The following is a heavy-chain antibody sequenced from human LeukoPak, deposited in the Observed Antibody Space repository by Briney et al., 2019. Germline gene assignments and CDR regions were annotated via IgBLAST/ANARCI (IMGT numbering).Heavy chain of an antibody. CDR3: TSFKFFGGFDY. V-gene: IGHV3-73*01. CDR1: GFTFSGSA. J-gene: IGHJ4*02. D-gene: IGHD2-15*01. Sequence: PGGSLRLSCAASGFTFSGSAMHWVRQASGKGLELVGRIRSKANSYATAYAASVKGRFTISRDDSKNTAYLQMNSLKTEDTAVYYCTSFKFFGGFDYWGQGTLVTVSS. CDR2: IRSKANSYAT.